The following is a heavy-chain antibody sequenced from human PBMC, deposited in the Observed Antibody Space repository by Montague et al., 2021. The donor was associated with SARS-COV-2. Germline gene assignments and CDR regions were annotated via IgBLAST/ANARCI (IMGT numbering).Heavy chain of an antibody. V-gene: IGHV4-59*01. J-gene: IGHJ3*02. D-gene: IGHD3-3*01. CDR3: ARVPRNYDFWSGFYDAFDI. Sequence: SETLSLTCTVSGGSISSYYWSWIRQPPGKGLEWIGYIYYSGSTNYNPSLKSRVTISVETSKNQFSLKLSSVAAADTAVYYCARVPRNYDFWSGFYDAFDIWGQGTMVTVSS. CDR1: GGSISSYY. CDR2: IYYSGST.